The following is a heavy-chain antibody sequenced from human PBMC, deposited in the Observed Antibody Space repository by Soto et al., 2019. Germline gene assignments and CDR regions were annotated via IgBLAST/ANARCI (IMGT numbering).Heavy chain of an antibody. V-gene: IGHV1-18*01. CDR2: ISAYNGNT. CDR3: ARDGGSHPPYYCQH. CDR1: GYTFTSYG. J-gene: IGHJ1*01. Sequence: QVQLVQSGAEVKKPGASVKVSCKASGYTFTSYGISWVRQAPGQGLEWMGWISAYNGNTNYAQKLQGRVTMTTDTXXSTGYMEPRSLSSDDTAVYDCARDGGSHPPYYCQHWGQGTLVTVSS. D-gene: IGHD3-16*01.